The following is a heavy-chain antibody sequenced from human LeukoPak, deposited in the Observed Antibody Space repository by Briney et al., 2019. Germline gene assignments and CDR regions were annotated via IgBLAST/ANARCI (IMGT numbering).Heavy chain of an antibody. V-gene: IGHV4-39*01. Sequence: SETLSLTCTVSGGSISISSYYWGWIRQPPGKGLEWIGSIYYSGSTYYNPSLKSRVTISVDTSKNQFSLKLSSVTAADTAVYYCARQDYDSSAYYGYWGQGTLVTVSS. CDR3: ARQDYDSSAYYGY. CDR2: IYYSGST. J-gene: IGHJ4*02. D-gene: IGHD3-22*01. CDR1: GGSISISSYY.